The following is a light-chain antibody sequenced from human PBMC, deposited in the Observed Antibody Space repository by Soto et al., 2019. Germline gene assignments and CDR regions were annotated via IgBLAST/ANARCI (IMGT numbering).Light chain of an antibody. CDR1: QDISNY. CDR2: DES. J-gene: IGKJ4*01. CDR3: QQYDNLPLT. V-gene: IGKV1-33*01. Sequence: DFQMTQSPSSLSASVGDRVTITCQASQDISNYLNWYQQKPGKAPKLLIYDESNLETGVPSRFSGSGSGTDFTFTISSLQPEDIATYYCQQYDNLPLTFGGGTKVDIK.